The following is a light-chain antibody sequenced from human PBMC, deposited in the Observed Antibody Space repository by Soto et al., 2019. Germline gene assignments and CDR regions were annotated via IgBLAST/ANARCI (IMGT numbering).Light chain of an antibody. Sequence: DSQMTQSPSSLSASVGDRVTITCRASQSVSNYLNWYRQLPGKAPTLLIYSTSTLQSGVPSRFSGSGSGTDFTLTISGLQPEDFAVYYCQQYGSSGTFGQGAKVDIK. CDR1: QSVSNY. V-gene: IGKV1-39*01. CDR3: QQYGSSGT. CDR2: STS. J-gene: IGKJ1*01.